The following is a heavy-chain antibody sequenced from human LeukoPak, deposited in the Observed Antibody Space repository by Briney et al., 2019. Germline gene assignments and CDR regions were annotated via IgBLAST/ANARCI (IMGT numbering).Heavy chain of an antibody. CDR1: GGSFSGYY. Sequence: SETLSLTCAVYGGSFSGYYWSWIRQPPGKGLEWIGEINHSGSTNYNPSLKSRVTISVDTPKNQFSLKLSSVTAADTAVYYCARGRMATKDFDYWGQGTLVTVSS. D-gene: IGHD5-12*01. J-gene: IGHJ4*02. V-gene: IGHV4-34*01. CDR2: INHSGST. CDR3: ARGRMATKDFDY.